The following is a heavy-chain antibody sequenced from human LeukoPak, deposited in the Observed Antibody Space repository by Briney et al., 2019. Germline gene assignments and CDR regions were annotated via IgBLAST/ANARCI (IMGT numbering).Heavy chain of an antibody. CDR2: ISYDGSNK. J-gene: IGHJ6*02. V-gene: IGHV3-30*03. Sequence: GRSLRLSCAASGLSLNSYAIHWVRQAPGKGLEWVTAISYDGSNKHCADSVRGRFTISRDNSKNTLYLQMNSLRSDDTAVYYCAQGGSEIYYFYHGMDVWGRETTVTVSS. D-gene: IGHD3-10*01. CDR3: AQGGSEIYYFYHGMDV. CDR1: GLSLNSYA.